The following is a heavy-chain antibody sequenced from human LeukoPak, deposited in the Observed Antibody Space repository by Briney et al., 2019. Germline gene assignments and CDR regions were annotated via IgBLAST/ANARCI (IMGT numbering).Heavy chain of an antibody. D-gene: IGHD3-9*01. V-gene: IGHV4-4*02. Sequence: PSGTLSLTCAVSGGSISSSNWWSWVRQPPGKGLEWIGEINHSGSTNYNPSLKSRVTISVDTSKNQFSLKLSSVTAADTAVYYCARRPIYDILTGYYTYFDYWGQGTLVTVSS. CDR3: ARRPIYDILTGYYTYFDY. CDR1: GGSISSSNW. J-gene: IGHJ4*02. CDR2: INHSGST.